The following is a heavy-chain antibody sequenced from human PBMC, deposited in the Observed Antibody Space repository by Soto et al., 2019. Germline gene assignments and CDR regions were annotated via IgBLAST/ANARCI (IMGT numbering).Heavy chain of an antibody. J-gene: IGHJ3*02. V-gene: IGHV4-34*01. CDR3: ARGGSSDWQVALDI. CDR1: AGSFSHYY. CDR2: IKHSGSS. Sequence: ESLSLACAVYAGSFSHYYWNWIRQSPGKGLGWIGKIKHSGSSNYNPSLRSRVSISVDMSKNQFSLSLTSVTAADTAVYYCARGGSSDWQVALDIWGQGTMVTVSS. D-gene: IGHD6-19*01.